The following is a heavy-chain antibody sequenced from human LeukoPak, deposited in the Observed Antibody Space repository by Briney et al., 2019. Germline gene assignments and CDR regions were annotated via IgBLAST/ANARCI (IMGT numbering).Heavy chain of an antibody. CDR1: GFTFSNYG. J-gene: IGHJ4*02. CDR2: ISGSGSSS. CDR3: AKDQRTISTFDY. Sequence: HTGGSLRLSCAASGFTFSNYGMSWVRQAPGKGLEWVSAISGSGSSSYYADSVKGRFTISRDNSKNTLYLQINSLRAEDTAINYCAKDQRTISTFDYWGQGTLVTVSS. D-gene: IGHD3-3*01. V-gene: IGHV3-23*01.